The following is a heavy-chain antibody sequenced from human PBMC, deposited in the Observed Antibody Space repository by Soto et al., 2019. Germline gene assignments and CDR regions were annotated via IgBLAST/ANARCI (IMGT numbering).Heavy chain of an antibody. J-gene: IGHJ4*02. CDR2: IWSGVAI. V-gene: IGHV3-66*01. CDR1: AFTVSNNY. D-gene: IGHD7-27*01. CDR3: AAGPNLGY. Sequence: AQLVESGGDLVQPGGSLRLSCSVSAFTVSNNYMSWVRQAPGKGLEWVALIWSGVAIEYVDSVRGRFTISRDNSKNTRYILMSSLTVDDTAVYYWAAGPNLGYWRQGTLVTVSP.